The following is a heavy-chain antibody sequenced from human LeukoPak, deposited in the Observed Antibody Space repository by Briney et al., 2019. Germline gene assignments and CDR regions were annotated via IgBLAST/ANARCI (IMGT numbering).Heavy chain of an antibody. CDR2: IIPILGIA. V-gene: IGHV1-69*04. D-gene: IGHD3-10*01. CDR1: GGTFSSYA. Sequence: SVKVSCKASGGTFSSYAISWVRQAPGQGLEWMGRIIPILGIANYAQKFQGRVTNTADKSTSTAYMELSSLRSEDTAVYYCARDPPPITMVRGTKTDYWGQGTLVTVSS. J-gene: IGHJ4*02. CDR3: ARDPPPITMVRGTKTDY.